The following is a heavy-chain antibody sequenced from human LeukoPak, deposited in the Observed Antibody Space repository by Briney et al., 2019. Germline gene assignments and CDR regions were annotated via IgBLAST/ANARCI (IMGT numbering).Heavy chain of an antibody. CDR3: ARDRAAPKNWFDP. V-gene: IGHV4-31*03. CDR2: IYYSGST. CDR1: GGSISGGGYY. D-gene: IGHD2-15*01. Sequence: SETLSLTCTVSGGSISGGGYYWSWIRQHPGKGLEWIGYIYYSGSTYYNPSLMSRVTTSVDTSRNQFSLRLSSVTAADTAVYYCARDRAAPKNWFDPWGQGTLVTVSS. J-gene: IGHJ5*02.